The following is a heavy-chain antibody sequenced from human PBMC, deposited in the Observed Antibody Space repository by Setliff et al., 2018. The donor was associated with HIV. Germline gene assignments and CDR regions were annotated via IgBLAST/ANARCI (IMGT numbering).Heavy chain of an antibody. Sequence: PGGSLRLSCAASGFPFSLFGMHRVRQAPGQGLEWVSVIWPDGNSAYYADSVKGRFTISRDNSKNTVYLQMNSLRVEDTAVYYCARDVHRGGEIDYWGQGTLVTVSS. J-gene: IGHJ4*02. CDR3: ARDVHRGGEIDY. CDR2: IWPDGNSA. D-gene: IGHD3-10*01. CDR1: GFPFSLFG. V-gene: IGHV3-33*01.